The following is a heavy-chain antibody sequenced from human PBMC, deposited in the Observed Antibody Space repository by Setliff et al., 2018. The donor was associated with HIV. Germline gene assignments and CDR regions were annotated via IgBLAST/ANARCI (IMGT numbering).Heavy chain of an antibody. CDR3: ARDYDWDPFDY. J-gene: IGHJ4*02. CDR2: IPGDGSTT. D-gene: IGHD3-9*01. V-gene: IGHV3-74*01. CDR1: GFIFDDYG. Sequence: PGGSLRLSCAASGFIFDDYGMSWVRQAPGKGLEWVSRIPGDGSTTTYADSVKGRFTISRDNSKNTLYLQMNSLRADDTAVYYCARDYDWDPFDYWGQGTLVTVSS.